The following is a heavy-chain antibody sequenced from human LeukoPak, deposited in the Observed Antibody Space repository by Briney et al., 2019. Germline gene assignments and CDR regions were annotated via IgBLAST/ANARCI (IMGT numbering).Heavy chain of an antibody. J-gene: IGHJ4*02. CDR1: GGSFSAYY. Sequence: SETLSLTCAVYGGSFSAYYWSWIRQAPGKGLEWIGEINRSGSTNYNPSLKSRVTISLDTSKKQFSLKLRSVTAADTAVYYCARRPLRFGEDYFDDWGQGTLVTVSS. CDR3: ARRPLRFGEDYFDD. CDR2: INRSGST. D-gene: IGHD3-10*01. V-gene: IGHV4-34*01.